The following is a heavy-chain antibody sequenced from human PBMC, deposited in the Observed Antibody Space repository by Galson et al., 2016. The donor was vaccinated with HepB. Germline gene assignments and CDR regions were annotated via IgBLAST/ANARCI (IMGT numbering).Heavy chain of an antibody. CDR3: TSGLVRGVISF. CDR2: IFYSGSS. CDR1: GGSISSGGYY. Sequence: TLSLTCSVSGGSISSGGYYWSWIRQHPGKGLEWIGYIFYSGSSYYNPSLKSRVTISVDTSKNQFSLKLSFVTAADTAVYHCTSGLVRGVISFWGQGFLVSVSS. V-gene: IGHV4-31*03. J-gene: IGHJ4*02. D-gene: IGHD3-10*01.